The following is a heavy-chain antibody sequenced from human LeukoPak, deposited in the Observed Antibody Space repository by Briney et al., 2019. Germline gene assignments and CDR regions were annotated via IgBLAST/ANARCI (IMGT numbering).Heavy chain of an antibody. V-gene: IGHV3-66*02. D-gene: IGHD3-22*01. CDR3: ARDLGYYDSSGYYHWFDP. CDR1: GFTVSSNY. CDR2: IYSGGST. J-gene: IGHJ5*02. Sequence: PGGSLRLSCAASGFTVSSNYMSWVRQAPGKGLEWVSVIYSGGSTYYADSVKGRFTISRDNSKNTLYLQMNSLRAEDMAVYYCARDLGYYDSSGYYHWFDPWGQGTLVTVSS.